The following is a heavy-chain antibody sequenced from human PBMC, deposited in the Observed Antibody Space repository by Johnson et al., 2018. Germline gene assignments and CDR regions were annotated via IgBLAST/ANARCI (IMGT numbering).Heavy chain of an antibody. Sequence: VQLVESGGGLLQPGGSLRLSCGASGFSFSDFWMSWLRQAPGKGLEWVANIKQDGSEKYYVDSVKGRFAISRDNTKNSVHLQMNSLTAEDTAVYYCARRIAGTATGGYFACWGQGTLVTGSS. CDR2: IKQDGSEK. D-gene: IGHD3-9*01. V-gene: IGHV3-7*01. CDR3: ARRIAGTATGGYFAC. CDR1: GFSFSDFW. J-gene: IGHJ4*02.